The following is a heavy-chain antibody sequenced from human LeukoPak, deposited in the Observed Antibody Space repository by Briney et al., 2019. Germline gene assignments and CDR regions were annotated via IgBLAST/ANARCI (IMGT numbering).Heavy chain of an antibody. D-gene: IGHD3-9*01. CDR2: IYYSGST. Sequence: SETLSLTCAVYGGSFSGYYWSWIRQPPGKGLEWIGYIYYSGSTNYNPSLKSRVTISVDTSKNQFSLKLSSVTAADTAVYYCARLLRYFDWPMAAFDIWGQGTMVTVSS. J-gene: IGHJ3*02. CDR3: ARLLRYFDWPMAAFDI. V-gene: IGHV4-59*01. CDR1: GGSFSGYY.